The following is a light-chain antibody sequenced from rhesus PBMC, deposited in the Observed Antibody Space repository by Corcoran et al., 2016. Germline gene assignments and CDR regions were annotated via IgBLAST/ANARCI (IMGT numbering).Light chain of an antibody. CDR3: GQGAHLPYS. Sequence: DVGMTQSPLSLPITPGQPASISCRSSQSLVHSNGNTYLSWYQQKPGQPPRLLIYQVSNRYSGVPDRFSGSGAGTDFTLTISCVEADDVGVYYCGQGAHLPYSFGQGTKVEIK. CDR2: QVS. CDR1: QSLVHSNGNTY. J-gene: IGKJ2*01. V-gene: IGKV2-64*01.